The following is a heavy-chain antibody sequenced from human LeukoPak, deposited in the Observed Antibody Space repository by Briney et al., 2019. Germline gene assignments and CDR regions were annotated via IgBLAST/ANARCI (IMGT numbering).Heavy chain of an antibody. CDR1: GYTFTSYG. V-gene: IGHV1-18*04. J-gene: IGHJ4*02. CDR3: ARGGYSYGSQISLGY. Sequence: ASVKVSCKASGYTFTSYGASWVRQAPGQGLEWMGWISAYNGNTKYSQKLQGRVTMTTDTSTSTAYMELSSLTSDDTAVYYCARGGYSYGSQISLGYWGQGTLVTVSS. D-gene: IGHD5-18*01. CDR2: ISAYNGNT.